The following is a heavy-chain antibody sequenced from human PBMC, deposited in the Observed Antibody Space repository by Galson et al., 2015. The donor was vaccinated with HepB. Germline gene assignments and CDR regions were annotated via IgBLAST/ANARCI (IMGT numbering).Heavy chain of an antibody. J-gene: IGHJ3*02. CDR2: IYYSGST. Sequence: QVQLQESRPGLVKPSETLSLTCTVSGGSISGSSYYWGWIRQPPGRRLEWIGSIYYSGSTYYNPSLKRRVTISVDTSKNQFSLKLSSVTASDTAVYYCARKFLWFGESGAFDIWGQGTMVTVSS. CDR1: GGSISGSSYY. CDR3: ARKFLWFGESGAFDI. D-gene: IGHD3-10*01. V-gene: IGHV4-39*01.